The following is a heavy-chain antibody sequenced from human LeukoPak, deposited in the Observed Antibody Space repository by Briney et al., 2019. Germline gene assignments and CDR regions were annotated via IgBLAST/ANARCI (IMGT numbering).Heavy chain of an antibody. CDR2: INHSGST. CDR1: GGSLSSSIISY. D-gene: IGHD3-16*01. CDR3: ARLFGRYYYYMDV. Sequence: SETLSLTCTVSGGSLSSSIISYWGWIRQPPGKGLEWIGEINHSGSTNYNPSLKSRVTISVDTSKNQFSLKLSSVTAADTAVYYCARLFGRYYYYMDVWGKGTTVTISS. V-gene: IGHV4-39*07. J-gene: IGHJ6*03.